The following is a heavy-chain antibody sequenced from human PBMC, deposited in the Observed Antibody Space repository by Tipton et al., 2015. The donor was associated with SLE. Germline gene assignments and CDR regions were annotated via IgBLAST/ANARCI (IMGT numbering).Heavy chain of an antibody. V-gene: IGHV3-7*03. CDR3: ARDHYGSGSYYNPQDAFDI. D-gene: IGHD3-10*01. J-gene: IGHJ3*02. Sequence: SLRLSCAASGFTFSSYWMSWVRQAPGKGLEWVANIKQDGSEKYYVDSVKGRFTISRDNAKNSLYLQMNSLRAEDTAVYYCARDHYGSGSYYNPQDAFDIWGQGTMVTVSS. CDR1: GFTFSSYW. CDR2: IKQDGSEK.